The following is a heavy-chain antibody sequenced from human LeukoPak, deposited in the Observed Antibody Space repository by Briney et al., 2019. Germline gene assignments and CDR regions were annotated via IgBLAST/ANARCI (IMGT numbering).Heavy chain of an antibody. J-gene: IGHJ4*02. CDR3: AEVKGYDSSGYYLYYFDY. D-gene: IGHD3-22*01. V-gene: IGHV3-23*01. Sequence: PGGSLRLSCAAAGFTFSSYAMSWVRQAPGKGLEWVSAIIGSGGSTYYADSVKGRFTISRDNSKNTLYLQMNSLRAEDTAVYYCAEVKGYDSSGYYLYYFDYWGQGTLVTVSS. CDR1: GFTFSSYA. CDR2: IIGSGGST.